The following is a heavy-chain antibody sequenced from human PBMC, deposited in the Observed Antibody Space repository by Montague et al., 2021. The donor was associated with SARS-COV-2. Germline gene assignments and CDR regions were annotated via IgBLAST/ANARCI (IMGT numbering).Heavy chain of an antibody. Sequence: SETLSLTCTVSGGSISSYYWSWIRQPPGKGLEWSGYIYYSGSTNYNPSLKSRVPISVDTSKNQFSLKLSSVTAADTAVSYCASSSGYSYGDYFAYWGQGTLVTVSS. CDR3: ASSSGYSYGDYFAY. V-gene: IGHV4-59*01. J-gene: IGHJ4*02. CDR1: GGSISSYY. CDR2: IYYSGST. D-gene: IGHD5-18*01.